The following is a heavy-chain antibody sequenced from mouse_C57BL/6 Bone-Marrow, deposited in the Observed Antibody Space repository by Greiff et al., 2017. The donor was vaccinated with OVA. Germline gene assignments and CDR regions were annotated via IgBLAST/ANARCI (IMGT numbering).Heavy chain of an antibody. CDR1: GYTFTSYW. CDR2: IDPSDSET. D-gene: IGHD2-3*01. Sequence: QVQLQQPGAELVMPGASVKLSCKASGYTFTSYWMHWVKQRPIQGLEWIGNIDPSDSETHYNQKFKDKATLTVDKSSSTAYMQLSSLTSEDSAVYYCARLIYDGYPAWFAYWGQGTLVTVSA. CDR3: ARLIYDGYPAWFAY. V-gene: IGHV1-52*01. J-gene: IGHJ3*01.